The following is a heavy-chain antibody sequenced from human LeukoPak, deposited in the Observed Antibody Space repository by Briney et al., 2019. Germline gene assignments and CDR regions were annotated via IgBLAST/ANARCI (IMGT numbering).Heavy chain of an antibody. D-gene: IGHD3-16*02. V-gene: IGHV3-33*01. Sequence: PGRSLRLSCAASGFTFSSYGMHWVRQAPGKGLEWVAVIRYDGSNKYYADSVKGRFTISRDNSKNTLYLQMNSLRAEDTAVYYCARDRSSPPDAFDIWGQGTTVTVSS. J-gene: IGHJ3*02. CDR2: IRYDGSNK. CDR3: ARDRSSPPDAFDI. CDR1: GFTFSSYG.